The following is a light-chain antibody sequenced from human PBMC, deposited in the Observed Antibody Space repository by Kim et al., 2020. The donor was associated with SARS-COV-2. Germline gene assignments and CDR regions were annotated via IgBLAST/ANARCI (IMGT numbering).Light chain of an antibody. V-gene: IGLV1-47*02. CDR1: TSNMRSTS. Sequence: GQSVTVSCSGGTSNMRSTSVYWPRQLPGTAPKPLISNNSQRPSVVPDRFSGSRSGTSASLAISGLRSEDEADYYCAAWDCSLSAWVFGGGTQLTVL. CDR2: NNS. J-gene: IGLJ3*02. CDR3: AAWDCSLSAWV.